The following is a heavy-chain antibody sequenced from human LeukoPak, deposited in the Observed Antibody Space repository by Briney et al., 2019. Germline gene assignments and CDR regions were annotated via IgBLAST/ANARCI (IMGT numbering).Heavy chain of an antibody. CDR3: ARSHPHPYLGVVITALDY. Sequence: GGSLRLSCAASGFTFSSYAMHWVRQAPGKGLEYVSAISSNGGSTYYANSVEGRFTISRDNSKNTLYLQMGSLRAEDMAVYYCARSHPHPYLGVVITALDYWGQGTLVTVSS. D-gene: IGHD3-3*01. CDR2: ISSNGGST. V-gene: IGHV3-64*01. CDR1: GFTFSSYA. J-gene: IGHJ4*02.